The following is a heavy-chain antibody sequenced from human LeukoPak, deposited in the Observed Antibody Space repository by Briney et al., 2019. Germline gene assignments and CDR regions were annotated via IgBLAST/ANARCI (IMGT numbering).Heavy chain of an antibody. V-gene: IGHV1-69*05. CDR2: IIPIFGTA. Sequence: ASVKVSCKASGGTFSSYAISWVRQAPGQGLEWMGRIIPIFGTANYAQKFQGRVTITTDESTSTAYMELSSLRSEDTAVYYCASDGKGSWPTPYCGSGPPAFDIWGQGTMVTVSS. D-gene: IGHD3-10*01. CDR1: GGTFSSYA. CDR3: ASDGKGSWPTPYCGSGPPAFDI. J-gene: IGHJ3*02.